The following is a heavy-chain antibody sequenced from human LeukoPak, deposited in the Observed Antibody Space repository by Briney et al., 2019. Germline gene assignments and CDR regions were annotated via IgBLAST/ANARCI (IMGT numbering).Heavy chain of an antibody. V-gene: IGHV3-73*01. Sequence: GGSLRLSCAASGFSFSASAMHWVRQASGKGLEWVGRIRSKGNSYATEYGASVKGRFTISRDDSKYTAYLQMNSLRTEDTAVYYCVRALYDGSGYYSHFDYWGQGTLVTVSS. CDR3: VRALYDGSGYYSHFDY. CDR1: GFSFSASA. D-gene: IGHD3-22*01. CDR2: IRSKGNSYAT. J-gene: IGHJ4*02.